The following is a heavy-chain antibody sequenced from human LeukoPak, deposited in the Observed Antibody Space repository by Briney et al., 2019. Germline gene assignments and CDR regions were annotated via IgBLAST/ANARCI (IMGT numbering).Heavy chain of an antibody. J-gene: IGHJ6*04. D-gene: IGHD4/OR15-4a*01. Sequence: SETLSLTCTVSGGSISSYYWSWIRQPAGKGLEWIGRKSVSGHTNYRSSLESRVTMSVDTSKNQFSLRLNSVTTADTAVYYCVRVSRIDYGANPEGDVWGKGTTVTVSS. CDR3: VRVSRIDYGANPEGDV. CDR2: KSVSGHT. CDR1: GGSISSYY. V-gene: IGHV4-4*07.